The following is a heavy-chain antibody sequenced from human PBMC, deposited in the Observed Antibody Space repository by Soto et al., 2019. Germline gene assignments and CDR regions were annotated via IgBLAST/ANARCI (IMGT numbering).Heavy chain of an antibody. CDR3: ARCGYDWGYYYYYMDV. V-gene: IGHV4-59*08. CDR2: IYYSGST. CDR1: GGSISSYY. D-gene: IGHD5-12*01. Sequence: SETLSLTCTVSGGSISSYYWSWIRQPPGKGLEWIGYIYYSGSTNYNPSLKSRVTISVDTSKNQFSLKLSSVTAADTAVYYCARCGYDWGYYYYYMDVWGKGTTVTVSS. J-gene: IGHJ6*03.